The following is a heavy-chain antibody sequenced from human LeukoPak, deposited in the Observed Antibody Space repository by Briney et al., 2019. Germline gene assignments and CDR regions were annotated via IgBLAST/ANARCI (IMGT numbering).Heavy chain of an antibody. J-gene: IGHJ4*02. CDR2: INPNSGGT. CDR3: ARVNVLDYYDSSGAAGDY. D-gene: IGHD3-22*01. V-gene: IGHV1-2*02. CDR1: GYTFTDYY. Sequence: ASVKVSCKASGYTFTDYYMHWVRQAPGQGLEWMGWINPNSGGTNYAQKFQGRVTMTRDMSISTVYMDLSRLRSDDTAVYYCARVNVLDYYDSSGAAGDYWGQGTLVTVSS.